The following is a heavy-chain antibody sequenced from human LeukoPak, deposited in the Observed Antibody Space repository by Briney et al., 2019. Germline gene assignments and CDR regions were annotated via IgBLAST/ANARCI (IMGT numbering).Heavy chain of an antibody. V-gene: IGHV3-9*01. CDR1: GFTFDDHA. Sequence: GGSLRLSCAASGFTFDDHAMHWVRQTPGKGLEWVAGINWNSAFIAYADSVKGQFTISRDNAKSSIYLQLNSLRTEDTALYYCAKDLTWGYFDYWGQGTLVTVSS. CDR3: AKDLTWGYFDY. J-gene: IGHJ4*02. CDR2: INWNSAFI. D-gene: IGHD2-15*01.